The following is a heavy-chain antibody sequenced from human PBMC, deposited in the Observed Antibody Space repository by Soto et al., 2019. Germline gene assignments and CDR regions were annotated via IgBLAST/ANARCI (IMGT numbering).Heavy chain of an antibody. D-gene: IGHD4-17*01. CDR2: IYPDDSDT. V-gene: IGHV5-51*01. J-gene: IGHJ4*02. Sequence: GESLKISCKGSGNSLSGHWIAWVRQMPGIGLEWMGIIYPDDSDTRYSPSSQGQVTISADKSITTAYLQWSSLKASDTAMYYCARMALGDYHFDYWGQGTLVTVSS. CDR3: ARMALGDYHFDY. CDR1: GNSLSGHW.